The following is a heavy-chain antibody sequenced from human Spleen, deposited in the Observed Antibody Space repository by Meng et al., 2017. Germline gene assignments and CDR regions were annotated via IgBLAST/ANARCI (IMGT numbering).Heavy chain of an antibody. D-gene: IGHD4-17*01. CDR1: GHSISNTSW. Sequence: QVRSHGSAPELAKPSVTLSLTSAVSGHSISNTSWWTWVRRPAGKGLEWIGEIYPSGTTDFNPSLKSRVTISVDRANNQFSLKLSSVTAADTAVYYCAGGSLTVTTENINYWGQGTLVTVSS. CDR3: AGGSLTVTTENINY. CDR2: IYPSGTT. V-gene: IGHV4-4*02. J-gene: IGHJ4*02.